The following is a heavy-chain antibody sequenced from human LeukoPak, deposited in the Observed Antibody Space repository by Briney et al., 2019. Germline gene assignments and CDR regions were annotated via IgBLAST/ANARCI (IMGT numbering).Heavy chain of an antibody. V-gene: IGHV3-9*01. J-gene: IGHJ6*03. CDR3: AKAPGPGYYCYYMDV. Sequence: GGSLRLSCAASGFTFDDYAMHWVRQAPGKGLEWVSGVSWNSGSIGYADSVKGRFTISRDNAKNSLYLQMNNLRSEDTALYHCAKAPGPGYYCYYMDVWGKGTTVTVSS. CDR1: GFTFDDYA. D-gene: IGHD1-14*01. CDR2: VSWNSGSI.